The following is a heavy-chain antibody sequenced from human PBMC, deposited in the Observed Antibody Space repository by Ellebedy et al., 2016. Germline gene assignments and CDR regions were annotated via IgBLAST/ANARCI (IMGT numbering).Heavy chain of an antibody. D-gene: IGHD6-13*01. J-gene: IGHJ3*02. CDR1: GYSFMNYW. Sequence: GESLKISXKGSGYSFMNYWIGWVRQMLGKGLEWMGITYPGDFDIRYGPSFQGQVTISVDKSVSTAYLQWSSLKASDTAMYYCVRSKGYSSSWYAFDIWGQGTMVTVSS. CDR2: TYPGDFDI. CDR3: VRSKGYSSSWYAFDI. V-gene: IGHV5-51*01.